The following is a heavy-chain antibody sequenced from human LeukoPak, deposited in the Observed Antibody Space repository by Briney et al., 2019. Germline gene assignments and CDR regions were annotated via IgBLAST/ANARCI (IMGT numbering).Heavy chain of an antibody. CDR1: GGTFSSYA. CDR2: IIPIFGTA. Sequence: SVKVSCKASGGTFSSYAISWVRQAPGQGLEWMGGIIPIFGTANYGQKFQGRVTITTDESTSTAYMELSSLRSEDTAVYYCARGSQDSSGYYYVGFDYWGQGTLVTVSS. D-gene: IGHD3-22*01. J-gene: IGHJ4*02. V-gene: IGHV1-69*05. CDR3: ARGSQDSSGYYYVGFDY.